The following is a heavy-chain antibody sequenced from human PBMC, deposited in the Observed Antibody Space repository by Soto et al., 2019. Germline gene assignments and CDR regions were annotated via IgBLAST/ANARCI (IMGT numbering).Heavy chain of an antibody. CDR2: IWYDGSNK. Sequence: QVQLVESGGGVVQPGRSLRLSCAASGFTFSSYGMHWVRQAPGKGLEWVAVIWYDGSNKYYADSVKGRFTISRDNSKNTLYLQMNSLRAEDTAVYYCARGVLRYFVGGCDYWGQGTLVTVSS. CDR1: GFTFSSYG. CDR3: ARGVLRYFVGGCDY. D-gene: IGHD3-9*01. J-gene: IGHJ4*02. V-gene: IGHV3-33*01.